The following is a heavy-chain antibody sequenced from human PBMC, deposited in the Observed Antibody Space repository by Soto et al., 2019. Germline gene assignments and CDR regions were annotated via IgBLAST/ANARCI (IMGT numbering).Heavy chain of an antibody. J-gene: IGHJ6*02. Sequence: QITLKESDPTLVKPTQTLTLTCTFSGFSLSTGGVGVGWIRQPPGKALEWLALIYWDDDKRYSPSLKSRLTVTKHTSKNQVVLTMTNMDPVDTATYYCAHSRCGGDCLRSYSSHYSYGMDVWGQGTTVTVSS. V-gene: IGHV2-5*02. D-gene: IGHD2-21*02. CDR2: IYWDDDK. CDR3: AHSRCGGDCLRSYSSHYSYGMDV. CDR1: GFSLSTGGVG.